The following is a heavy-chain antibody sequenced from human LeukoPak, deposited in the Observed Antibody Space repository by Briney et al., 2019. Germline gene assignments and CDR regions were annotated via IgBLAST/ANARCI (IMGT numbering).Heavy chain of an antibody. CDR3: ARGNYYGSGSYQPPFDY. CDR2: ISYDGSNK. J-gene: IGHJ4*02. V-gene: IGHV3-30*04. D-gene: IGHD3-10*01. Sequence: GGSLRLSCAAFGSTFSSYAMHWVRQAPGKGLEWVAVISYDGSNKYYADSVKGRFTISRDNSKNTLYLQMNSLRAEDTAVYYCARGNYYGSGSYQPPFDYWGQGTLVTVSS. CDR1: GSTFSSYA.